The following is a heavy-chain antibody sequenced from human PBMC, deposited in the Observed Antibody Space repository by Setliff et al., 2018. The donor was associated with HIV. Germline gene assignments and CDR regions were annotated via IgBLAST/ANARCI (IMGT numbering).Heavy chain of an antibody. CDR1: GGSVSLYY. J-gene: IGHJ6*03. Sequence: SETLSLTCTVSGGSVSLYYWNWMRQPVGKGLEWIGRLFTSGKTIFSPSLKSRVSMSVDASKNAVSLKLDSVTAGDSAVYFCARDLFNEWQGHYYYYMDVWGKGTTVTVSS. CDR2: LFTSGKT. D-gene: IGHD3-3*01. V-gene: IGHV4-4*07. CDR3: ARDLFNEWQGHYYYYMDV.